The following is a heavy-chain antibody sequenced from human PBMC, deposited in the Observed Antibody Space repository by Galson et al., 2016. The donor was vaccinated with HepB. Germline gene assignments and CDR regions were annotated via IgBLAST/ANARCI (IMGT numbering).Heavy chain of an antibody. J-gene: IGHJ4*02. CDR3: ATTRLSDN. CDR1: GFTFKNYW. Sequence: SLRLSCAASGFTFKNYWMSWVRQAPGKGLEWVANIKPDGSDANYVDSVRGRFTISRDNAKNSLFLQMNDVRAEDTAVYYCATTRLSDNWGQGTLVTVSP. CDR2: IKPDGSDA. D-gene: IGHD3-16*01. V-gene: IGHV3-7*01.